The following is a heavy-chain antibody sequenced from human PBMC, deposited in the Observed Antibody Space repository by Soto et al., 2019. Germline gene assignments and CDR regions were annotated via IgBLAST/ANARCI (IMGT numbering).Heavy chain of an antibody. V-gene: IGHV3-23*01. D-gene: IGHD3-3*01. J-gene: IGHJ6*03. Sequence: PGGSLRLSCAASGFTFSSYAMSWVRQAPGKGLEWVSAISGSGGSTYYADSVKGRFTISRDNSKNTLYLQMNSLRAEDTAVYYCAKDSLDFWSVYYKWDDYYYYMDVWGKGTTDTCSS. CDR1: GFTFSSYA. CDR3: AKDSLDFWSVYYKWDDYYYYMDV. CDR2: ISGSGGST.